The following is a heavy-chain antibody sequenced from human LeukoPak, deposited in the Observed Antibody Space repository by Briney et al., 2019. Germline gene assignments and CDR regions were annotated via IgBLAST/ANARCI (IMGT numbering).Heavy chain of an antibody. Sequence: GGSLRLSCAASGFTFSSYAMHWVRQAPGKGLEWVAVISYDGSNKYYADSVKGRFTISRDNSKNTLYLQMNSLRAEDTAVYYCARNTWFGEGIDAFDIWGQGTMVTVSS. CDR3: ARNTWFGEGIDAFDI. D-gene: IGHD3-10*01. CDR1: GFTFSSYA. V-gene: IGHV3-30-3*01. J-gene: IGHJ3*02. CDR2: ISYDGSNK.